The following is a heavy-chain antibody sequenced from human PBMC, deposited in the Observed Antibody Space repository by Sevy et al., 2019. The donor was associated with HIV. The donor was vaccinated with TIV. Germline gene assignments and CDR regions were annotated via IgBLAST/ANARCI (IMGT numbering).Heavy chain of an antibody. V-gene: IGHV3-30*02. D-gene: IGHD3-3*01. CDR3: AKDHYDYRTGYYGYYGMDV. CDR1: GFRFSDYG. Sequence: GGSLRPSCAASGFRFSDYGMHWVRQAPGKGLEWVSLIRFDGSMKYIADSVKGRFTISRDKVKDTLYLQMNSLRPEDTAVYYCAKDHYDYRTGYYGYYGMDVWGQGTTVTVSS. J-gene: IGHJ6*02. CDR2: IRFDGSMK.